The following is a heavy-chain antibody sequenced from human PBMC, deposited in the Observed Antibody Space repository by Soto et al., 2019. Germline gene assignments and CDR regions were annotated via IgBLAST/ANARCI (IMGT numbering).Heavy chain of an antibody. CDR3: ARVSETMVRGVIGAFDI. Sequence: KVACRASGYAFTCYGISWVRQKPGQGLEWMGWISAYNGNTNYAQKLQGRVTMTTDTSTSTAYMELRSLRSDDTAVYYCARVSETMVRGVIGAFDIWGQGTMVTVSS. V-gene: IGHV1-18*01. CDR1: GYAFTCYG. J-gene: IGHJ3*02. CDR2: ISAYNGNT. D-gene: IGHD3-10*01.